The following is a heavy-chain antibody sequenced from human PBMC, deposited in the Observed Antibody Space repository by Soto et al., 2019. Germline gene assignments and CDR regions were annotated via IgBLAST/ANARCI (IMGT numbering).Heavy chain of an antibody. CDR3: ARGGHVVVVTAALDY. CDR1: GDTFTDYY. V-gene: IGHV1-46*01. J-gene: IGHJ4*02. Sequence: QVQLMQSGAEVNKPGASVKVSCKASGDTFTDYYKHWVRQAPGQGLEWMGTVSPSGGHTTYAQHFLGRVTMTRDTSTSTLYMELTSLTSDDTAVYYCARGGHVVVVTAALDYWGQGTLVTVSS. D-gene: IGHD2-21*02. CDR2: VSPSGGHT.